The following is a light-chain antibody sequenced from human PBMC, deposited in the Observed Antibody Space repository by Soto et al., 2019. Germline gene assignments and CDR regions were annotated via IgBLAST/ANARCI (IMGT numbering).Light chain of an antibody. J-gene: IGLJ1*01. CDR2: EGS. CDR1: SSDVGSYNL. Sequence: QSVLTQPASVSGSPGQSITISCTGTSSDVGSYNLVSWYQQHPGKVPQLMIYEGSKRPSGVSNRFSGSKSGNTASLTISGLQAEDEADYYCCSYARGSTYVFGTGTRSPP. CDR3: CSYARGSTYV. V-gene: IGLV2-23*01.